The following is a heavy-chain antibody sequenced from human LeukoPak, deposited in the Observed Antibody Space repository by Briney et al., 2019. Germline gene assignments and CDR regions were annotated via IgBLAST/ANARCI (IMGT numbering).Heavy chain of an antibody. CDR1: GGSSSLYY. CDR3: ARRGAMDPESYIYAMDF. D-gene: IGHD5-18*01. J-gene: IGHJ6*02. Sequence: PSETLSLTCTVSGGSSSLYYWNWIRQPPGKGLEWIGYVYYSGNTIYNPSLKSRGTISIDRCKKQISLKLSCVTAADTAVYYCARRGAMDPESYIYAMDFWGQGTTVTVSS. CDR2: VYYSGNT. V-gene: IGHV4-59*08.